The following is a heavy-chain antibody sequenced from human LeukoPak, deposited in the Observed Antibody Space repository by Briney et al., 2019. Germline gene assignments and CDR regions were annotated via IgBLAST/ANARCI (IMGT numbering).Heavy chain of an antibody. Sequence: GSSVKVSCKASGGTFSSYAISWVRQAPGQGLEWMGIINPSGGSTSYAQKFQGRVTMTRDTSISTAYMEMARLRSDDTAVYYCSRDTTPLDYWGQGTLVTVSS. CDR3: SRDTTPLDY. V-gene: IGHV1-46*01. D-gene: IGHD1-14*01. J-gene: IGHJ4*02. CDR1: GGTFSSYA. CDR2: INPSGGST.